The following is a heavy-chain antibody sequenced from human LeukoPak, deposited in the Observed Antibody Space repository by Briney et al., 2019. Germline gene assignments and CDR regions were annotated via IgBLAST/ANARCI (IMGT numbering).Heavy chain of an antibody. CDR2: ITASVNNT. J-gene: IGHJ4*02. V-gene: IGHV3-23*01. CDR1: GLTFSSYA. CDR3: AKGNGYSYGRYYFDY. Sequence: GGSLRLSCSASGLTFSSYAMGWVRQAPGRGLEWVSAITASVNNTCYADSVKGRLTISRDNSKNTMYLQMNSLRAEDTAVYYCAKGNGYSYGRYYFDYWGQGTLVTVSS. D-gene: IGHD5-18*01.